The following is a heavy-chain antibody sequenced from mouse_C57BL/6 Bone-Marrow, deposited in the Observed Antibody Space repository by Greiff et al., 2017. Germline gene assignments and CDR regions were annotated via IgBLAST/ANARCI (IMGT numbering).Heavy chain of an antibody. Sequence: VQLQQPGAELVMPGASVKLSCKASGYTFTSYWMHWVKQRPGQGLEWIGEIDPSDSYTNYNQKFKGKSTLTVDKSSSTAYMQLSSLTSEDSAVYYCARGGYYYGSSGFAYWGPGTLVTVSA. V-gene: IGHV1-69*01. CDR3: ARGGYYYGSSGFAY. CDR1: GYTFTSYW. D-gene: IGHD1-1*01. CDR2: IDPSDSYT. J-gene: IGHJ3*01.